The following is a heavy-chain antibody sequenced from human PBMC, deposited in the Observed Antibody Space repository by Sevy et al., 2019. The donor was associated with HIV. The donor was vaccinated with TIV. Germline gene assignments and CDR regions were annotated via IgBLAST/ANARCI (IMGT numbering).Heavy chain of an antibody. J-gene: IGHJ5*02. Sequence: SETLSLTCTVSGGSISRNSHYWGWIRQPPGKGLEWIGSIYYSGSTYYNPSLKSRVTISGDTPKNQFSLKLSSVTAADTAVYYCATHALSITIFGVVTRNWFDPWGQGTLVTVSS. V-gene: IGHV4-39*01. CDR2: IYYSGST. D-gene: IGHD3-3*01. CDR3: ATHALSITIFGVVTRNWFDP. CDR1: GGSISRNSHY.